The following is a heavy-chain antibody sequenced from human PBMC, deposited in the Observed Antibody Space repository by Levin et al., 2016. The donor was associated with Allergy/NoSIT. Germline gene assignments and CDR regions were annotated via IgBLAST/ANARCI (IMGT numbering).Heavy chain of an antibody. CDR3: ARGSVGMTTVTEGGMDV. J-gene: IGHJ6*02. V-gene: IGHV4-31*03. CDR1: GGSISSGGYY. CDR2: IYYSGST. Sequence: LRLSCTVSGGSISSGGYYWSWIRQHPGKGLEWIGYIYYSGSTYYNPSLKSRVTISVDTSKNQFSLKLSSVTAADTAVYYCARGSVGMTTVTEGGMDVWGQGTTVTVSS. D-gene: IGHD4-11*01.